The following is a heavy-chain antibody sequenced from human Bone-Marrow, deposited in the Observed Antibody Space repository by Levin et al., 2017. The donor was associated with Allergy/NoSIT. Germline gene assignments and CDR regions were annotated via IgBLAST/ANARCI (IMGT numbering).Heavy chain of an antibody. CDR1: GGTFSQYQ. CDR2: VIPIYDIP. Sequence: KISCKASGGTFSQYQVNWVRQAPGQGPEWMGGVIPIYDIPNYAQKFQDRLTISVDKSTTTVYMELKSLQFEDSAVFYCTRGRAILSVTSPFDVWGHGTKVTVSS. V-gene: IGHV1-69*17. J-gene: IGHJ3*01. D-gene: IGHD2-21*02. CDR3: TRGRAILSVTSPFDV.